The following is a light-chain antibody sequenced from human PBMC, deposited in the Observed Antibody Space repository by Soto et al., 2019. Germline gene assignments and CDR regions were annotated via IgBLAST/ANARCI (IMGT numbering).Light chain of an antibody. J-gene: IGLJ1*01. V-gene: IGLV2-14*01. CDR3: LSYTSSDTYV. CDR1: STDVGGYKY. Sequence: QSVLTQPASGSGSPGQSITISCTGTSTDVGGYKYVSWYQQHPGKAPKFMIYDVTSRPSGISNRFSGSKSGNTAFLIISGLQAEDEADYYCLSYTSSDTYVFGTGTKVTVL. CDR2: DVT.